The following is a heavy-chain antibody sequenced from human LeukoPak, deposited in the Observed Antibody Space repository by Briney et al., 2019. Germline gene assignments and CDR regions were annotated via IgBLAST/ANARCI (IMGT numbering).Heavy chain of an antibody. J-gene: IGHJ4*02. V-gene: IGHV1-2*02. CDR1: GYTFTGYY. D-gene: IGHD3-3*01. CDR3: ARDRATYYDFWSGYDY. Sequence: GASVKVSCKASGYTFTGYYMRWVRQAPGQGLEWMGWINPNSGGTNYAQKLQGRVTMTTDTSTSTAYMELRSLRSDDTAVYYCARDRATYYDFWSGYDYWGQGTLVTVSS. CDR2: INPNSGGT.